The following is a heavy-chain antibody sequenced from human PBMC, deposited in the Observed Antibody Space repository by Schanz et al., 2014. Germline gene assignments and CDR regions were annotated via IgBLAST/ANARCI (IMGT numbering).Heavy chain of an antibody. D-gene: IGHD2-2*01. CDR3: AKDSTHIDIVLVPTAIDY. J-gene: IGHJ4*02. CDR2: IDGKSTTV. Sequence: EADLAESGGGLIQRGESLRLSCSASGFSFSSYSMNWVRQAPGKGLEWLSYIDGKSTTVYYADSVKGRFTISRDNAKNSLYLQMNSLRAEDTAVYYCAKDSTHIDIVLVPTAIDYWGQGTLVTVSS. CDR1: GFSFSSYS. V-gene: IGHV3-48*04.